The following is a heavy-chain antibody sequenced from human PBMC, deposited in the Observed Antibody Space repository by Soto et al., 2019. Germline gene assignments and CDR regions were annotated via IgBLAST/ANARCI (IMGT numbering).Heavy chain of an antibody. CDR2: INAGNGNT. Sequence: QVQLVQSGAEVKKPGASVKVSCKASGYTFTSYAMHWVRQAPGQRLEWMGWINAGNGNTKYSQKFQGRVTITRDTSASTAYMELSSLRSEDTAVYYCAIVLSGWYWLEYWGQGTLVTVSS. CDR3: AIVLSGWYWLEY. D-gene: IGHD6-19*01. CDR1: GYTFTSYA. J-gene: IGHJ4*02. V-gene: IGHV1-3*01.